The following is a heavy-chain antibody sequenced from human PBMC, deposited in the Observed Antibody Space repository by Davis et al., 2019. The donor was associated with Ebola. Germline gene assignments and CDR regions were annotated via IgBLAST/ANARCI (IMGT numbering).Heavy chain of an antibody. D-gene: IGHD2-2*01. CDR1: GYTFTSYG. CDR3: ARDRSLYQGINWFDP. J-gene: IGHJ5*02. Sequence: AASVKVSCKASGYTFTSYGISWVRQAPGQGLEWMGGIIPIFGTANYAQKFQGRVTITADESTSTAYMELSSLRSENTAVYYCARDRSLYQGINWFDPWGQGTLVTVSS. CDR2: IIPIFGTA. V-gene: IGHV1-69*13.